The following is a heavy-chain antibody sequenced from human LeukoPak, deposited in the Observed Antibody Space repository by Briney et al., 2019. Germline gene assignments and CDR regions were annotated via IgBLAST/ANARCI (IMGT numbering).Heavy chain of an antibody. J-gene: IGHJ1*01. CDR3: AGPNVDGSTGY. CDR2: ISYDGSNK. V-gene: IGHV3-30-3*01. CDR1: GFTFSSYA. Sequence: GGSLRLSCAASGFTFSSYAMHWVRQAPGKGLEWVAVISYDGSNKYYADSVKGRFTISRDNSKNTLYLQMNSLRAEDTAVYYCAGPNVDGSTGYWGQGTLVTVSS. D-gene: IGHD5-24*01.